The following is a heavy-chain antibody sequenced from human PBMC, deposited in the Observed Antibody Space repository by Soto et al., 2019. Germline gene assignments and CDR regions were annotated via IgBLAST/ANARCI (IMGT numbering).Heavy chain of an antibody. CDR3: ARDVYPGHYDEIYYYYYGMDV. CDR1: GFTFSSYG. CDR2: IWYDGSNK. V-gene: IGHV3-33*01. D-gene: IGHD3-3*01. Sequence: GGSLRLSCAASGFTFSSYGMHWVRQAPGKGLEWVAVIWYDGSNKYYADSVKGRFTISRDNSKNTLYLQMNSLRAEDTAVYYCARDVYPGHYDEIYYYYYGMDVWGQGTTVTVSS. J-gene: IGHJ6*02.